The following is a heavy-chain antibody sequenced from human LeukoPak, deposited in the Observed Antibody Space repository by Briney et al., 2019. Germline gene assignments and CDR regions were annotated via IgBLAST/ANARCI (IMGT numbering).Heavy chain of an antibody. D-gene: IGHD5-18*01. V-gene: IGHV1-18*01. CDR3: ARAIGYTYGYENDY. J-gene: IGHJ4*02. CDR2: ISAYNGNT. Sequence: ASVTVSFTASGYTFTIYGNSWVRQAPGQGLEWMGWISAYNGNTNYAQKLQGRVTMTTDTSTSTAYMELRSLRSDDTAVYYCARAIGYTYGYENDYWGQGTLVTVSS. CDR1: GYTFTIYG.